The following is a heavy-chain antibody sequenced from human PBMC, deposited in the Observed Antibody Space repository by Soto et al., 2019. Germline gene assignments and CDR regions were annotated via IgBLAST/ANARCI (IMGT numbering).Heavy chain of an antibody. J-gene: IGHJ6*02. Sequence: PGGSLRLSCAASGFTFSSYGMHWVRQAPGKGLEWVAVISYDGSNKYYADSVKGRFTISRDNSKNTLYLQMNSLRAEDTAVYYCAKVPLPLSRIVATILGTNDYYYYYGMDVWGQGTTVTVSS. CDR2: ISYDGSNK. CDR3: AKVPLPLSRIVATILGTNDYYYYYGMDV. CDR1: GFTFSSYG. V-gene: IGHV3-30*18. D-gene: IGHD5-12*01.